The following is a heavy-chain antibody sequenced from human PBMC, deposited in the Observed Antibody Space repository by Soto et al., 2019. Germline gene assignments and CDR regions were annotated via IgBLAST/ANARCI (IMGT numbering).Heavy chain of an antibody. CDR2: IKQDGSEK. CDR1: GFTFSNYW. Sequence: GGSLRLSCAASGFTFSNYWMNWVRQAPGKGLEWVANIKQDGSEKYYVDSVKGRFTISRDNAKNSLYLQMNSLRAEDTAVYYCARAEEQQLKVYYYYYYMDVWGKGTTVTVSS. CDR3: ARAEEQQLKVYYYYYYMDV. J-gene: IGHJ6*03. D-gene: IGHD6-13*01. V-gene: IGHV3-7*01.